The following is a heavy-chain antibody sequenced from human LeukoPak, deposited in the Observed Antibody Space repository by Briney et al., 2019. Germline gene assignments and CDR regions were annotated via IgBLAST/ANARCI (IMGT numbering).Heavy chain of an antibody. V-gene: IGHV4-34*01. D-gene: IGHD6-19*01. CDR2: INHSGST. J-gene: IGHJ4*02. Sequence: SETLSLTCAVYGGSFSGYYWSWIRQPPGKGLEWIGEINHSGSTNYNPSLKSRVTISVDTSKNQFSLKLSSVTAADTAVYYCERGTPQWLVRAPPMDYGGKETLAPVP. CDR3: ERGTPQWLVRAPPMDY. CDR1: GGSFSGYY.